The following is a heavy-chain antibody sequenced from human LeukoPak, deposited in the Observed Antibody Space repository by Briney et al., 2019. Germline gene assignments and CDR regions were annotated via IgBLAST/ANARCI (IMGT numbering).Heavy chain of an antibody. V-gene: IGHV3-30*18. D-gene: IGHD5-18*01. CDR3: AKKIATPLIQLGHDLYYGMAV. CDR1: AFTISSNG. CDR2: ISYDGSNK. J-gene: IGHJ6*02. Sequence: PGGSLSRSCAGSAFTISSNGRQWVRQAPGKGLEWVAVISYDGSNKYYADSVKGRFTISRDNSKNTLYLQMNSLRAEDTAVYYCAKKIATPLIQLGHDLYYGMAVWGQGTTVTVSS.